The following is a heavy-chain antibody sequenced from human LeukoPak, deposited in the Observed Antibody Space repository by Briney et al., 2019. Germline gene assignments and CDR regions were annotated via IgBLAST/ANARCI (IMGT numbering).Heavy chain of an antibody. CDR1: GGSISSYY. D-gene: IGHD3-22*01. CDR3: ARLVYDSSGYYYLSRAFDI. J-gene: IGHJ3*02. Sequence: SETLSLTCTVSGGSISSYYWSWIRQPPGKGLEWIGYIYYSGSTNYNPSLKSRVTISVDTSKNQFSLKLSSVTAADTAVYYCARLVYDSSGYYYLSRAFDIWGQGTMVTVSS. CDR2: IYYSGST. V-gene: IGHV4-59*08.